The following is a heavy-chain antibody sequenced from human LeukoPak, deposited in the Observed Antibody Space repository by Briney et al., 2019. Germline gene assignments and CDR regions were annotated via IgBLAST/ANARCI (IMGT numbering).Heavy chain of an antibody. Sequence: GGSLRLSCAASGFTFSSYSMNWVRQAPGKGLEWVSYISISSSYIYYADSVKGRFTISRDNAKNSLYLQMNSLRAEDTAVYYCARESGTGAFDIWGQGTMVTVSS. D-gene: IGHD3-10*01. CDR2: ISISSSYI. CDR1: GFTFSSYS. CDR3: ARESGTGAFDI. V-gene: IGHV3-21*01. J-gene: IGHJ3*02.